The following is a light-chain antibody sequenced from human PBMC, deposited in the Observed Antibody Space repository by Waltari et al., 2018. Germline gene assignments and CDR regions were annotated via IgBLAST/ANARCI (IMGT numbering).Light chain of an antibody. CDR2: DVS. CDR1: SSDIGGYNY. V-gene: IGLV2-14*03. CDR3: NSHTSSETWV. Sequence: QSALTQPASVSGSPGQSITISCTGTSSDIGGYNYVFWFQHPPGKAPKVVIYDVSDRPSGVSNRFSGSKSGNTASLTISVLQVEDEADYYCNSHTSSETWVFGGGTKLTVL. J-gene: IGLJ3*02.